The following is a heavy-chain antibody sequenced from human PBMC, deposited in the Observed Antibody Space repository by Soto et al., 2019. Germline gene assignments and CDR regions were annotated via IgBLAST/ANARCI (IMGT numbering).Heavy chain of an antibody. V-gene: IGHV4-31*03. CDR2: ISYSGST. CDR3: ARDPTTVTKGAFDI. CDR1: GDSISCGASS. Sequence: QVQLQVSGPGLVKPSQTLSLTCPVSGDSISCGASSWSSIRQHSGEGLEWVGYISYSGSTYYNPSLTSRVSISIDTSKNHLSLRLTSVTAADTAVYYCARDPTTVTKGAFDIWGQGTMVTVSS. J-gene: IGHJ3*02. D-gene: IGHD4-17*01.